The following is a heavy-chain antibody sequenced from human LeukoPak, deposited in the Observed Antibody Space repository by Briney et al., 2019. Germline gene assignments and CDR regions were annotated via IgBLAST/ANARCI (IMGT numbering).Heavy chain of an antibody. J-gene: IGHJ5*02. CDR1: GYTFTSYD. Sequence: ASVKVSCKASGYTFTSYDISWVRQATGQGLEWMGWMNPNSGNTAYAQKFQGRVTMTRSTSISTAYMELSSLRSDDTAVYYCAKVANTRGNWFDPWGQGTLVTVSP. CDR3: AKVANTRGNWFDP. D-gene: IGHD3-3*01. CDR2: MNPNSGNT. V-gene: IGHV1-8*01.